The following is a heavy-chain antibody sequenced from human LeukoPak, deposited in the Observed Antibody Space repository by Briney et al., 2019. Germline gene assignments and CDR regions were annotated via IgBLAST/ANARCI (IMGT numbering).Heavy chain of an antibody. Sequence: GGSLRLSCAASRFRFSTFPMSWVRQAPGKGLEWVSGISAGGETTFYADSVRGRLTISRDNSKNTLYLQMNSLRADDTAVYYCAKSLLTTATGTGRAFDIWGQGTMVTVSS. D-gene: IGHD1-1*01. J-gene: IGHJ3*02. CDR1: RFRFSTFP. CDR2: ISAGGETT. CDR3: AKSLLTTATGTGRAFDI. V-gene: IGHV3-23*01.